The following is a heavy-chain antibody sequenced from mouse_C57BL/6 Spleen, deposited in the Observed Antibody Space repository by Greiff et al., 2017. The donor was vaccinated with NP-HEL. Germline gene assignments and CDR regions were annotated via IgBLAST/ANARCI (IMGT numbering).Heavy chain of an antibody. CDR1: GYAFSSYW. Sequence: QVQLKESGAELVKPGASVKISCKASGYAFSSYWMNWVKQRPGKGLEWIGQIYPGDGDTNYNGKFKGKATLTADKSSSTAYMQLSSLTSEDSAVYFCALTGTENFDYWGQGTTLTVSS. J-gene: IGHJ2*01. CDR2: IYPGDGDT. V-gene: IGHV1-80*01. CDR3: ALTGTENFDY. D-gene: IGHD4-1*01.